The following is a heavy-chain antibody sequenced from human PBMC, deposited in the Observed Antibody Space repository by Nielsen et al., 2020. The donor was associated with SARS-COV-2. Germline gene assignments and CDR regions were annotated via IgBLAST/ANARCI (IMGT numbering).Heavy chain of an antibody. Sequence: SVKVSCKASADTFSSYSISWVRQAPGRGLEWMGGIIPVFDTSNYAQNFQGRVTITADKVTNTTYMELRSLRSEDTALYFCTRAGRSTAWPFDSWGQGTLVTVSS. J-gene: IGHJ4*02. CDR1: ADTFSSYS. CDR2: IIPVFDTS. CDR3: TRAGRSTAWPFDS. V-gene: IGHV1-69*06.